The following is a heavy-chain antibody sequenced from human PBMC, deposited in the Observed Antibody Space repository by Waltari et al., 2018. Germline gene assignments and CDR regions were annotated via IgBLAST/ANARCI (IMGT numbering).Heavy chain of an antibody. V-gene: IGHV1-69*12. CDR1: GETLSVYG. D-gene: IGHD3-16*01. CDR3: AMSANIDEYTGGDSQYYNMDV. J-gene: IGHJ6*03. CDR2: TSPVYGTA. Sequence: QFHLVQSGPEVKKPESSVTVSCKAAGETLSVYGVSWVRQAPGHGLEWMGGTSPVYGTAEYAKKFQGRLSITADEGTGKSYMTLRDLRPDDAAVYYCAMSANIDEYTGGDSQYYNMDVWGQGTTVIVSS.